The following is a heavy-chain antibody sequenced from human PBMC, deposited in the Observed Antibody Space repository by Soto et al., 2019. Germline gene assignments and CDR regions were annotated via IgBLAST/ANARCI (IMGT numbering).Heavy chain of an antibody. CDR1: GATFSGSA. D-gene: IGHD3-3*02. J-gene: IGHJ5*02. CDR3: ARRSSIGHH. Sequence: GASVKVSCKASGATFSGSAFSWVRQAPGQGLEWMGGITPTLGTTNYAQHLQGRVTITADEYTAYMDLVSLTSEDTGVYYCARRSSIGHHWGQGTLVTVSS. V-gene: IGHV1-69*13. CDR2: ITPTLGTT.